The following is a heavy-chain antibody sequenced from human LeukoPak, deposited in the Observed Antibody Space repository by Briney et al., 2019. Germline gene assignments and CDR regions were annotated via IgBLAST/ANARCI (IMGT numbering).Heavy chain of an antibody. Sequence: PGGSLRLSCAASGFTISHYPMHWVRQAPGKGLEYVSAISDNGGDTYYADSVKGRATISRDDSKNTVYLQMGSLTAEDMAVYYRARELYGGNDYWGQGTLVTVSS. CDR3: ARELYGGNDY. CDR2: ISDNGGDT. V-gene: IGHV3-64*02. D-gene: IGHD4-23*01. CDR1: GFTISHYP. J-gene: IGHJ4*02.